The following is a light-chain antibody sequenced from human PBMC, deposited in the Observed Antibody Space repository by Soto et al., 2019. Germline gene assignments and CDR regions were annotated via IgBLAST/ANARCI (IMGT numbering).Light chain of an antibody. J-gene: IGLJ1*01. Sequence: QSVLTQPASVSGSPGQSITIPCSGTSSDIGAYNYVAWYQQFPGKTPKLIIYEVYNRPSGVSSCFSGSKSGNTASLTISGLQAEDEADYYCISYTGSSTSYVFGTGTKVTVL. CDR3: ISYTGSSTSYV. CDR1: SSDIGAYNY. CDR2: EVY. V-gene: IGLV2-14*01.